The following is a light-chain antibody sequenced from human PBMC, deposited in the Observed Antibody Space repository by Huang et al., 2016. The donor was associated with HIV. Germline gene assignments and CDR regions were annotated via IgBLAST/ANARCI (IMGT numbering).Light chain of an antibody. CDR2: DAS. Sequence: EIVLTQSPATLSFSPGERATLSCRASQSVSSYLAWYQQKPGQAPRLLIYDASNRATGIPARFSGSGSGTDFTLTISSLEPEDFAVYYCQQRSNWAPITFGGGTKVEIK. V-gene: IGKV3-11*01. J-gene: IGKJ4*01. CDR3: QQRSNWAPIT. CDR1: QSVSSY.